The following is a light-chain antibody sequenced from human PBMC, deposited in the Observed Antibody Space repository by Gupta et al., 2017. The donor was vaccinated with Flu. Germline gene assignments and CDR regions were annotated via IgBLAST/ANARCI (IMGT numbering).Light chain of an antibody. CDR2: DNS. CDR1: NIGSKS. Sequence: SYVLTQPPSVSVAPGHTASIPCGGNNIGSKSVHWYQQKPAQAPGLVVYDNSARPSGIPERFSGSHSGNTAALTIIRVEAGDEAGYYCQVWDSGRDHPGVFGGGTKLTVL. J-gene: IGLJ2*01. V-gene: IGLV3-21*02. CDR3: QVWDSGRDHPGV.